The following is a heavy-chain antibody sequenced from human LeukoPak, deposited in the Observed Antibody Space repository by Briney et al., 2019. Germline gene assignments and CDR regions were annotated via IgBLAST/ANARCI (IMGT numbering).Heavy chain of an antibody. V-gene: IGHV1-69*13. J-gene: IGHJ4*02. CDR3: ARSDGSYLNFDY. CDR2: IIPIFGTA. D-gene: IGHD1-26*01. CDR1: GGTFSSYA. Sequence: VKVSCKASGGTFSSYAISWVRQAPGQGLEWMGGIIPIFGTANYAQKFQGRVTITADESTSTAYMELSSLRSEDTAVYYCARSDGSYLNFDYWGQGTLVTVSS.